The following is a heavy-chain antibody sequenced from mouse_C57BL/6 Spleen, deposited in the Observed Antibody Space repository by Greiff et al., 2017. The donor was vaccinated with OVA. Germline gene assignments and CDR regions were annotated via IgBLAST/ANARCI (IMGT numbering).Heavy chain of an antibody. J-gene: IGHJ1*03. Sequence: QVQLQQPGTELVKPGASVKLSCKASGYTFTSYWMHWVKQRPGQGLEWIGNINPSNGGTNYNEKFKSKATLTVDKSSSTAYMQLSSLTSEDSAVYYCARPPLGYGSSWRYFDVWGTGTTVTVSS. V-gene: IGHV1-53*01. D-gene: IGHD1-1*01. CDR3: ARPPLGYGSSWRYFDV. CDR1: GYTFTSYW. CDR2: INPSNGGT.